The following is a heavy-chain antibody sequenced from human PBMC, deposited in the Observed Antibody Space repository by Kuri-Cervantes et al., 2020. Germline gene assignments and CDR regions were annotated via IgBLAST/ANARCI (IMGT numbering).Heavy chain of an antibody. CDR1: GYTFTSYY. J-gene: IGHJ4*02. CDR2: INPSGGST. V-gene: IGHV1-46*01. Sequence: ASVKVSCKASGYTFTSYYMHWVRQAPGQGLEWMGIINPSGGSTSYAQKFQGRVTMARDTSTSTVYMELRSLRSDDTAVYYCARLKFHGAAGFYYFDYWGQGTLVTVSS. D-gene: IGHD6-13*01. CDR3: ARLKFHGAAGFYYFDY.